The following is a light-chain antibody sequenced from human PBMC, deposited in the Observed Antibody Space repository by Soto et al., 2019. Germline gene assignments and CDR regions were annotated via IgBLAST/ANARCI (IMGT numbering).Light chain of an antibody. CDR1: GSIIGSNH. J-gene: IGLJ2*01. Sequence: QAVVTQPPSASGTPGQRVTISCSGSGSIIGSNHVYWYQQLPGTAPKLLIYNDYQRPSGVPDRFSGSKSGTSASLAISGLRSEDEADYYCVAWHDSLSVVFGGGTKVTVL. CDR3: VAWHDSLSVV. CDR2: NDY. V-gene: IGLV1-47*02.